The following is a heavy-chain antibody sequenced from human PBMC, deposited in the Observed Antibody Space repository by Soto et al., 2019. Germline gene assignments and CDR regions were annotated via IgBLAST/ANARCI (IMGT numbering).Heavy chain of an antibody. CDR1: GFTFSTYG. J-gene: IGHJ4*02. V-gene: IGHV3-30*18. D-gene: IGHD1-26*01. CDR3: AKGNSGSPYGAFDY. Sequence: PGGSLRLSCAMSGFTFSTYGLHWVRQAPGKGLEWVAVISHDGSHEYYADSVKGRFTIFRDTSKSALFLQMNSLGAEDTAVYHCAKGNSGSPYGAFDYWGQGTQVTVSS. CDR2: ISHDGSHE.